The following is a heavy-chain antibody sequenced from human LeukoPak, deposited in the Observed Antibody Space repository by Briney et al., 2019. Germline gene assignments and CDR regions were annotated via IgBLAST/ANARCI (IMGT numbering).Heavy chain of an antibody. CDR2: ISYDGSNK. V-gene: IGHV3-30*04. CDR3: ARDGTDYGGDY. Sequence: GRSLRLSCAASGFTFSSYAMHWVRQAPGKGLEGVAVISYDGSNKYYADSVKGRFTISRDNSKHTLYLQMNSLRAEDTAVYYCARDGTDYGGDYWGQGTLVTVSS. CDR1: GFTFSSYA. J-gene: IGHJ4*02. D-gene: IGHD4-17*01.